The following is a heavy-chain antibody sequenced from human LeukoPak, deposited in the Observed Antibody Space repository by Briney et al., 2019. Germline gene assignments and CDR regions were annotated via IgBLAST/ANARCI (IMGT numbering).Heavy chain of an antibody. V-gene: IGHV3-7*01. J-gene: IGHJ5*02. CDR2: IKQDGSEE. D-gene: IGHD5-18*01. CDR1: GFTFSSYW. Sequence: GGSLRLSCAASGFTFSSYWMSWVRQAPGKGLEWVANIKQDGSEEYYVDSVKGRFTISRDNAKNSLYLQMNSLRAEDTAVYYCARDNGYSYGLLAEGWFDPWGQGTLVTVSS. CDR3: ARDNGYSYGLLAEGWFDP.